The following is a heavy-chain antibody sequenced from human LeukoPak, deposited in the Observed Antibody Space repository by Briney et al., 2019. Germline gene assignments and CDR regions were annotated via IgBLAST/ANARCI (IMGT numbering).Heavy chain of an antibody. J-gene: IGHJ3*02. V-gene: IGHV1-2*02. CDR2: INPNSGGT. CDR3: ARVGQQLVSVHAFDI. D-gene: IGHD6-13*01. CDR1: GYTFTGYY. Sequence: ASVKVSCNASGYTFTGYYMHRVRQAPGQGLEWMGWINPNSGGTNYAQKFQGRVTMTRDTSISTAYMELSRLRSDDTAVYYCARVGQQLVSVHAFDIWGQPTMVTVSS.